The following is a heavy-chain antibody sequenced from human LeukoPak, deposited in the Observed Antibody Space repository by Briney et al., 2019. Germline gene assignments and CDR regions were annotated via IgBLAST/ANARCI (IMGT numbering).Heavy chain of an antibody. CDR3: AREAAGDYLPGH. V-gene: IGHV1-69*05. D-gene: IGHD4-17*01. CDR1: GYTFTGYY. Sequence: SVKVSRKASGYTFTGYYMHWVRQAPGQGLEWMGRIIPIFGTANYAQKFQGRVTITTDESTSTAYMELSSLRSEDTAVYYCAREAAGDYLPGHWGQGTLVTVSS. CDR2: IIPIFGTA. J-gene: IGHJ4*02.